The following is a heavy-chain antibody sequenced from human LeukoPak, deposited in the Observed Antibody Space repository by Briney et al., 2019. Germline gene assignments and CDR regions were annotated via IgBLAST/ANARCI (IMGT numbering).Heavy chain of an antibody. J-gene: IGHJ4*02. CDR3: ARQRGYCSGGSCYRTPHFDY. CDR2: IYYSGTT. Sequence: KPSETLSLTCTVSGGSISSSTYCWGWIRQPPGKGLEWIGSIYYSGTTYYNPSLKSRVTISVDTSKNQFSLKLSSVTAADTAVYYCARQRGYCSGGSCYRTPHFDYWGQGTLVTVSS. V-gene: IGHV4-39*01. CDR1: GGSISSSTYC. D-gene: IGHD2-15*01.